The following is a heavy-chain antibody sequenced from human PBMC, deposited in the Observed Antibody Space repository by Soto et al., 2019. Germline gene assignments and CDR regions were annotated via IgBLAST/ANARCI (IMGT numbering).Heavy chain of an antibody. Sequence: EVQLLESGGGLVQPGGSLRLSCAASGFTFSSYAMSWVRQAPGKGLEWVSSISGSAISTYYGDSVKGRFTISRDNSKNMLFLQMNSLRPEDRAAYYCAKEGLRGNYVFDWGQGTLVTVSS. CDR2: ISGSAIST. CDR3: AKEGLRGNYVFD. J-gene: IGHJ4*02. D-gene: IGHD3-16*01. CDR1: GFTFSSYA. V-gene: IGHV3-23*01.